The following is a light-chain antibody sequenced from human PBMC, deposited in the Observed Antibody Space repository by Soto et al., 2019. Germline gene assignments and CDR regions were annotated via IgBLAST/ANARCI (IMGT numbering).Light chain of an antibody. CDR3: SSYTSGSLRV. J-gene: IGLJ1*01. CDR1: SSDVGGDNY. CDR2: EVS. Sequence: LTQPASVSGSPGQSLTISCTGTSSDVGGDNYVSWYQHHPGKAPKLLIYEVSYRPSGVSDRFTGSKSANTASLTISGLQAEDEADYYCSSYTSGSLRVFGTGTKGTVL. V-gene: IGLV2-14*01.